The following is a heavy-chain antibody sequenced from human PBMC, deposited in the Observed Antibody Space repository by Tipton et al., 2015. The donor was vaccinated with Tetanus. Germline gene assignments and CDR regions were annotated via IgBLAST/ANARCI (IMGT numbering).Heavy chain of an antibody. CDR2: IYHTGTT. V-gene: IGHV4-30-4*01. J-gene: IGHJ4*02. CDR3: ARRSFRVRGGYYFDY. D-gene: IGHD3-10*01. CDR1: GDSISSGNYR. Sequence: TLSLTCTVSGDSISSGNYRYNWIRQLPGKGLEWIGYIYHTGTTYYNPSFKSRVSISVDTSMSQFSLELSSVTAADTAVYYCARRSFRVRGGYYFDYWGQGTLVTVSS.